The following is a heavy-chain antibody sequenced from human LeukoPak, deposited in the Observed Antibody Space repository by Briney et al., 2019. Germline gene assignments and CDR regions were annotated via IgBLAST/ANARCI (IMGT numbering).Heavy chain of an antibody. J-gene: IGHJ6*02. CDR3: TKDLSSQWFTDIRHYGMNV. V-gene: IGHV3-9*01. CDR2: ISWHSRSI. CDR1: GFTFDDYS. D-gene: IGHD3-22*01. Sequence: GRSLRLSCAASGFTFDDYSMHWVRQAPGKGLEWVAGISWHSRSIGYADSVKGRFTISRDNAKNSVCLQMNSLRTEDTDLYYCTKDLSSQWFTDIRHYGMNVRGQGTTVAVSS.